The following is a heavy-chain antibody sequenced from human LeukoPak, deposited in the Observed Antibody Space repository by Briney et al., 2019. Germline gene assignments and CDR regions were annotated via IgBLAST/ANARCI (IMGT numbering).Heavy chain of an antibody. CDR2: ISGVASDI. V-gene: IGHV3-48*03. D-gene: IGHD1-26*01. CDR1: GFTFSSYE. Sequence: GGSLRLSCAASGFTFSSYEMNWVRQAPGKGLEWVSYISGVASDIYYGDSVKGRFTISRDNAKKSVYLQMNSLRAEDTAVYYCARGGAHGMDVWGQGTTVTVSS. J-gene: IGHJ6*02. CDR3: ARGGAHGMDV.